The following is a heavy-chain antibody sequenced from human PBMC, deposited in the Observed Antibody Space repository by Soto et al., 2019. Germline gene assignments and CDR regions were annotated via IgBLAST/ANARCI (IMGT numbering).Heavy chain of an antibody. CDR3: ARDPSDSSSWYTYYYGMDV. CDR2: ISAYNGNT. CDR1: GYTFTSYG. D-gene: IGHD6-13*01. Sequence: QVQLVQSGAEVKKPGASVKVSCKASGYTFTSYGISWVRQAPGQGLEWMGWISAYNGNTNYAQKLQGRVTMTTDTPTSTAYVELRSLRSDDTAVYYCARDPSDSSSWYTYYYGMDVWGQGTTVTVSS. J-gene: IGHJ6*02. V-gene: IGHV1-18*01.